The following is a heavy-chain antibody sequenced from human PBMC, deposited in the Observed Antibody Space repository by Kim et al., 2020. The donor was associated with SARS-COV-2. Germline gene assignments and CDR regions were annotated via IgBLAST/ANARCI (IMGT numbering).Heavy chain of an antibody. Sequence: GGSLRLSCAASGFTFGSYDMHWVRQATGKGLEWVSTIGTAGDTYYPGSVKGRFTISRENAKNSLYLQMNSLRAGDTAVYYCARAVSGSYFPAYYYYGMDVWGQGTTVTVSS. CDR2: IGTAGDT. CDR1: GFTFGSYD. J-gene: IGHJ6*02. D-gene: IGHD1-26*01. CDR3: ARAVSGSYFPAYYYYGMDV. V-gene: IGHV3-13*04.